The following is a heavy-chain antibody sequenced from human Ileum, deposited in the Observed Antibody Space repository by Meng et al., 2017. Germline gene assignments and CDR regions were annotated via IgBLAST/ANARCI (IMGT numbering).Heavy chain of an antibody. Sequence: EVQLVESGGGLVQPGGSLRLSCAASEFTVSNNYMSWVRQAPGKGLEWVSLIYSGGNTKYADSVKGRFTISRDNSKNTLYPQMNSLRAEDTAVYYCAGHTELDCWGQGALVTVSS. CDR3: AGHTELDC. J-gene: IGHJ4*02. V-gene: IGHV3-66*04. CDR1: EFTVSNNY. CDR2: IYSGGNT.